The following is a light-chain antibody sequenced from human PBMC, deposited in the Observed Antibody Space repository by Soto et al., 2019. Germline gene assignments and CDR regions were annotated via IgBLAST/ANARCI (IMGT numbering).Light chain of an antibody. CDR1: SSDVGGYNY. CDR2: DVS. V-gene: IGLV2-14*01. Sequence: QSALTQPASVSGSPGQSITISCTGTSSDVGGYNYVSWYQQHPGKAPKRMIYDVSNRPTGVSNRFSGSKSANTASLTISGLQAEDEADYYCSSYTGSSTYVVFGGGTKLTVL. J-gene: IGLJ2*01. CDR3: SSYTGSSTYVV.